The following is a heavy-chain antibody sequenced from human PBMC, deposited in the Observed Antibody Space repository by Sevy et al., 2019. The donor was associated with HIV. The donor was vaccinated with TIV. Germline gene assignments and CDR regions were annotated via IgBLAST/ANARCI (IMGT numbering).Heavy chain of an antibody. CDR2: ISGSGDTT. CDR1: GLTFSAYA. D-gene: IGHD1-1*01. V-gene: IGHV3-23*01. J-gene: IGHJ4*02. Sequence: GGSLRLSCAASGLTFSAYAMSWVRQAPGKGLEWLSGISGSGDTTYYAGSVKGRFTISRDNSRNTLYLQMNGLRDEDTALYYCVKAAGDWNTPSDYWGQGTLVTVSS. CDR3: VKAAGDWNTPSDY.